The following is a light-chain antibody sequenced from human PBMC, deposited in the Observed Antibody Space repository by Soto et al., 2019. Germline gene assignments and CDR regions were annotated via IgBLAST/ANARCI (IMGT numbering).Light chain of an antibody. CDR1: QSIFSW. V-gene: IGKV1-5*01. CDR2: DAS. Sequence: DIQMTQSPSTLSASVGDRVTVTCRASQSIFSWLAWYQQKAGKAPKLLIYDASSLKSGAPSRFSGRGSGTEFTLTISSLQPDDFATYYCQQYYSYPVTFGQGTKVEIK. J-gene: IGKJ1*01. CDR3: QQYYSYPVT.